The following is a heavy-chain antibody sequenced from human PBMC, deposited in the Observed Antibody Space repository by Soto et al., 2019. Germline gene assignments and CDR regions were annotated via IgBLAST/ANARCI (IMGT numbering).Heavy chain of an antibody. Sequence: GXSVKVSCKASGYTFTGYYMHWGRQAPVQGLEWMGWINPNSGGTNYAQKFQGWVTMTRDTSISTAYMELSRLRSDDTAVYYCARDLGYYDFWSATAHYGMDVWGQGTTVTVSS. V-gene: IGHV1-2*04. CDR3: ARDLGYYDFWSATAHYGMDV. CDR2: INPNSGGT. CDR1: GYTFTGYY. D-gene: IGHD3-3*01. J-gene: IGHJ6*02.